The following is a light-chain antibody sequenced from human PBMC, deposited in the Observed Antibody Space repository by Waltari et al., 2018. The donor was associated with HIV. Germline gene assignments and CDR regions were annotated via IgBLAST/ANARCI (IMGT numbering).Light chain of an antibody. CDR1: SSNIGSNT. CDR2: TNI. J-gene: IGLJ3*02. V-gene: IGLV1-44*01. CDR3: AVWDDSLRSVL. Sequence: QSVLTQPPSASGTPGQRVNISCSGGSSNIGSNTVNWYRQFPGEAPKLLIYTNIQRPAGVPDRFSGSTSGTSASLAISGLQSEDEADFYCAVWDDSLRSVLFGGGTRLTVL.